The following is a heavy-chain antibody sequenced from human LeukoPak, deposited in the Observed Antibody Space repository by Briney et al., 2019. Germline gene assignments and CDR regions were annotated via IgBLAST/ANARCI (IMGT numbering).Heavy chain of an antibody. J-gene: IGHJ4*02. D-gene: IGHD3-10*01. CDR2: INPNSGGT. CDR1: GYTFTGYD. CDR3: ATLRGYHGTIFDY. V-gene: IGHV1-2*02. Sequence: ASVKVSCKASGYTFTGYDMHWVRQAPGQGLEWMGWINPNSGGTNYAQKFQGRVTVTRDTSISTAYMELSRLRPDDTAVYYCATLRGYHGTIFDYWGQGTLVTVSS.